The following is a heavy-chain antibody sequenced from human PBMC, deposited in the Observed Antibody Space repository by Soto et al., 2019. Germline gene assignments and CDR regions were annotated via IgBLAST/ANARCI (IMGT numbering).Heavy chain of an antibody. Sequence: LRLSFAASGFTFSAYDMHWVRQTTGKGLEWVSAIGAADDPYYLGSVKGRFTISRENAKNSLYLQMNSLRAEDTAVYYCARAYSGRLPRRADYYFAMDVWGQGTTVTVSS. J-gene: IGHJ6*02. D-gene: IGHD2-15*01. CDR3: ARAYSGRLPRRADYYFAMDV. CDR2: IGAADDP. CDR1: GFTFSAYD. V-gene: IGHV3-13*05.